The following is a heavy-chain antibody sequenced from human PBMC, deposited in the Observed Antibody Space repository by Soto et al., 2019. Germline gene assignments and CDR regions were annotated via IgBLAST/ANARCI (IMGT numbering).Heavy chain of an antibody. V-gene: IGHV4-59*02. D-gene: IGHD2-2*01. Sequence: SETLSLTCNVSCGSVDTYYGKWVRQSPGKGLEWIGYISDVVSTNYNPSLKRRVTISVDTSKKQVSLKLRSVSAADTARYFCAGYCSSSICHEDHYFALEVWGQGTTVTVSS. J-gene: IGHJ6*02. CDR3: AGYCSSSICHEDHYFALEV. CDR2: ISDVVST. CDR1: CGSVDTYY.